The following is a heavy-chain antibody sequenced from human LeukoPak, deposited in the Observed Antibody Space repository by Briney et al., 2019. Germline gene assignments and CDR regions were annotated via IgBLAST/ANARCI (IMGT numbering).Heavy chain of an antibody. D-gene: IGHD1-26*01. V-gene: IGHV4-59*01. CDR1: GGSISSYY. CDR2: IYYSGST. CDR3: ARVGATSHDAFDI. Sequence: SETLSLTCTVSGGSISSYYWSWIRQPPGKGLEWIGYIYYSGSTNYNPSLKSRVTISVDTSKNQFSLKLSSVTAAGTAVYYCARVGATSHDAFDIWGQGTMVTVSS. J-gene: IGHJ3*02.